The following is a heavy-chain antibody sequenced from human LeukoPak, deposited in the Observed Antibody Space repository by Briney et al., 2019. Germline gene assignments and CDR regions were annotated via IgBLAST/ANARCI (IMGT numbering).Heavy chain of an antibody. CDR3: ARDSSSFPNYFDL. V-gene: IGHV3-53*01. CDR2: IYSAGDT. D-gene: IGHD2/OR15-2a*01. Sequence: GGSLRLSCAASGFTVGDNYMSWVRQAPGKGLEWVSLIYSAGDTFYSDSVRGRFTISGDNSKNTLYLQMNSLRAEDTAFYYCARDSSSFPNYFDLWGQGTLVTVSS. J-gene: IGHJ4*02. CDR1: GFTVGDNY.